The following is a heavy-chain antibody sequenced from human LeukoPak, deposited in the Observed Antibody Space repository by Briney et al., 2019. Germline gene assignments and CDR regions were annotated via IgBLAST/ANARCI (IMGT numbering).Heavy chain of an antibody. D-gene: IGHD3-10*01. Sequence: GGSLRLSCAASGFTFNRKDMHWIRQARGRGLEWVSGIGIIGDTYYSDSVKGRFTISRETDKNSVYLQMSSLTAGDTAVYFCANTGASSDTFDLGGQGPLV. CDR1: GFTFNRKD. J-gene: IGHJ5*02. CDR3: ANTGASSDTFDL. CDR2: IGIIGDT. V-gene: IGHV3-13*01.